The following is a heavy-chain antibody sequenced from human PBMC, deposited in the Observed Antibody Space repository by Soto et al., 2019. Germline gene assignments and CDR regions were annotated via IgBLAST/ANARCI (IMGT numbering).Heavy chain of an antibody. Sequence: SETLSLTCTVSGDSINKYYWNWIRQSPGTGLEWIGYIYYSGSTYYNPSLKSRVTMSVGTSKNKFSLKLTSVTAADTAVYYCARVPGPWGQGTLVTVSS. J-gene: IGHJ5*02. CDR3: ARVPGP. CDR1: GDSINKYY. V-gene: IGHV4-59*12. CDR2: IYYSGST.